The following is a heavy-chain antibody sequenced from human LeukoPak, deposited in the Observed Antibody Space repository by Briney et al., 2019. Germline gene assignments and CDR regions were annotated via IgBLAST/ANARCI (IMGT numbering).Heavy chain of an antibody. D-gene: IGHD3-10*01. V-gene: IGHV3-23*01. Sequence: PGGSLRLSCAASGFTFRNYAMSWVRQAPGKGLEWVSAIGGSGGSTYYVDSVKGRFTISRDNSKNTLYLQMNSLRAEDTAVYYCAKDPITMIRGGNNDIDYWGQGTLVTVSS. CDR2: IGGSGGST. CDR1: GFTFRNYA. J-gene: IGHJ4*02. CDR3: AKDPITMIRGGNNDIDY.